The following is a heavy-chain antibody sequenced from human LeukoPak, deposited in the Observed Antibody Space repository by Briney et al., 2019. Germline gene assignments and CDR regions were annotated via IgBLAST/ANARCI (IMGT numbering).Heavy chain of an antibody. V-gene: IGHV1-2*04. Sequence: ASVKVSCKASGYTFTSYYMHWVRQAPGQGLEWMGWINPNSGGTNYAQKFQGWVTMTRDTSISTAYMELSRLRSDDTAVYYCARSLQDSSGYYYYGMDVWGQGTTVTVSS. D-gene: IGHD3-22*01. CDR2: INPNSGGT. J-gene: IGHJ6*02. CDR1: GYTFTSYY. CDR3: ARSLQDSSGYYYYGMDV.